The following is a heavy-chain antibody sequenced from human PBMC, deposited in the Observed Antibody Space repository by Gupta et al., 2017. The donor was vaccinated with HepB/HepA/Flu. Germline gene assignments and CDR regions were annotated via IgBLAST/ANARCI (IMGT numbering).Heavy chain of an antibody. CDR1: GFTFSSYG. D-gene: IGHD2-2*01. CDR2: ISYDGSNK. Sequence: PGRSLRLACAASGFTFSSYGMHWVRQAPGKGLEWVAVISYDGSNKYYADSVKGRFTISRDNSKNTLYLQMNSLGAEDTAVYYCAKGGLVVPAAMAYWGQGTLVTVSS. J-gene: IGHJ4*02. CDR3: AKGGLVVPAAMAY. V-gene: IGHV3-30*18.